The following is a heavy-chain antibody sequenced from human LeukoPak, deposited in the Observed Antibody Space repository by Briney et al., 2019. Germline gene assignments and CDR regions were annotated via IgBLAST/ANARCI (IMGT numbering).Heavy chain of an antibody. D-gene: IGHD3-22*01. Sequence: ASVKVSCKASGYTFTSYGISWVRQAPGQGLEWMGWISAYNGNTNYAQKLQGRVTMTTDTSTSTAYMELRSLRSDDTAVYYCARDHRASSGYDGEGYWGQGTLVTVSS. V-gene: IGHV1-18*01. CDR2: ISAYNGNT. CDR1: GYTFTSYG. J-gene: IGHJ4*02. CDR3: ARDHRASSGYDGEGY.